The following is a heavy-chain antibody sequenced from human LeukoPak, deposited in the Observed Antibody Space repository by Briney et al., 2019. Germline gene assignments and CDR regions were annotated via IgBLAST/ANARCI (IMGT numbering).Heavy chain of an antibody. J-gene: IGHJ6*04. D-gene: IGHD2-15*01. CDR1: GGSISDSY. Sequence: SETLSLTCTVSGGSISDSYWSWIRQTAGKGLEFIGRVHISGTTNYNPSLKSRVTMSVDTSKNQFSLKLSSVTAADTAVYYCARDGRTWVVWGKGTTVTVSS. CDR3: ARDGRTWVV. V-gene: IGHV4-4*07. CDR2: VHISGTT.